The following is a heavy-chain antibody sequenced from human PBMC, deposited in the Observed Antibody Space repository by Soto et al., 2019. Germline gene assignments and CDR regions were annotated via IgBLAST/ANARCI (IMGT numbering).Heavy chain of an antibody. Sequence: PGGSLRLSCAASGFTFSSYAMSWVRQAPGKGLEWVSAISGSGGSTYYADSVKGRFTISRDNSKNTLYLQMNSLRAEDTAVYYCANDEWLVRTFDYRGPATLVTVSS. D-gene: IGHD6-19*01. J-gene: IGHJ4*02. CDR3: ANDEWLVRTFDY. V-gene: IGHV3-23*01. CDR1: GFTFSSYA. CDR2: ISGSGGST.